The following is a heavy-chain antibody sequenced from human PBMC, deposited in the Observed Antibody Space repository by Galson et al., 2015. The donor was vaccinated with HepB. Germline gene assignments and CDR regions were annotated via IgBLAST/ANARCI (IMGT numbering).Heavy chain of an antibody. Sequence: ETLSLTCTVSGGSISSYYWSWIRQPPGKGLEWIGYIYYSGSTNYNPSLRSRVTISVDTSKNQFSLKLSSVTAADTAVYYCARHTSYCGGDCYFLPYYYYGMDVWGQGTTVTVSS. V-gene: IGHV4-59*08. CDR1: GGSISSYY. CDR2: IYYSGST. J-gene: IGHJ6*02. CDR3: ARHTSYCGGDCYFLPYYYYGMDV. D-gene: IGHD2-21*02.